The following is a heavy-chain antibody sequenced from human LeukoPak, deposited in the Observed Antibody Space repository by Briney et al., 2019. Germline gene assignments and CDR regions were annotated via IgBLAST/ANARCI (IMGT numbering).Heavy chain of an antibody. CDR3: ATITDSSSWGRETDY. V-gene: IGHV1-69*02. CDR2: IIPILDVT. J-gene: IGHJ4*02. Sequence: SVKVSCKASGYSFTDYYMHWVRQAPGQGLEWMGRIIPILDVTNYAQKFQGRVTITADQSTSTAYMELSSLRSEDTAVYYCATITDSSSWGRETDYWGQGTLVTVSS. CDR1: GYSFTDYY. D-gene: IGHD6-13*01.